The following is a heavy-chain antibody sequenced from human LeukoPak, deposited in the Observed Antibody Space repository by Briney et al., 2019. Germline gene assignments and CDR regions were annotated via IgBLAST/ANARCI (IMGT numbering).Heavy chain of an antibody. CDR3: ARGMVVPAAKNWFDP. J-gene: IGHJ5*02. D-gene: IGHD2-2*01. CDR2: INHSGST. CDR1: GGSFSGYY. Sequence: SETLSLTCAVYGGSFSGYYWSWIRQPPGKGLEWIGEINHSGSTNYNPSLKSRVTISVDTSKNRFSLKLSSVTAADTAVYYCARGMVVPAAKNWFDPWGQGTLVTVSS. V-gene: IGHV4-34*01.